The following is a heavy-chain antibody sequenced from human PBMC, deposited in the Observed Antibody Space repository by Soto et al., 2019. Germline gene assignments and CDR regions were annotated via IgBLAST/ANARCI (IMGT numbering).Heavy chain of an antibody. D-gene: IGHD1-1*01. Sequence: SVKVSGKASGGTFSSYAISWARQAPGQGLEWMGGIIPIFGTANYAQKFQGRVTITADESTSTAYMELSSLRSEDTAVYYCARVGASVELDYWGQGTLVTVSS. J-gene: IGHJ4*02. CDR3: ARVGASVELDY. CDR1: GGTFSSYA. V-gene: IGHV1-69*13. CDR2: IIPIFGTA.